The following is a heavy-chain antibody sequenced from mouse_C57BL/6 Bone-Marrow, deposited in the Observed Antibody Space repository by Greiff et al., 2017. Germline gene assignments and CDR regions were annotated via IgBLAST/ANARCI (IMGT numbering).Heavy chain of an antibody. D-gene: IGHD1-1*01. Sequence: VQGVESGEGLVKPGGSLKLSCAASGFTFSSYAMSWVRQPPEQRLEWVAYISSGGDYIYYADTVKGRFTISRDNVRNTLYLQMSSLKSEDTAMYYCTRDYYGSSYDYAMDYWGQGTSVTVSS. CDR3: TRDYYGSSYDYAMDY. CDR2: ISSGGDYI. J-gene: IGHJ4*01. CDR1: GFTFSSYA. V-gene: IGHV5-9-1*02.